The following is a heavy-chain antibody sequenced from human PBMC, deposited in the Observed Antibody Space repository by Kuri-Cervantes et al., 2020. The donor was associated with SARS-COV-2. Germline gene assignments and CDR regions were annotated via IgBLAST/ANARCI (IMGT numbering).Heavy chain of an antibody. CDR1: GYTFTGYY. CDR2: INPNSGGT. J-gene: IGHJ4*02. Sequence: ASVKVSCKASGYTFTGYYMHWVRQAPGQGLEWMGWINPNSGGTNYAQKFQGRVTMTRDTSISTAYMELSRLRSDDTAVYYCARALLWFGELSGFDYWGQGTLVTVSS. CDR3: ARALLWFGELSGFDY. D-gene: IGHD3-10*01. V-gene: IGHV1-2*02.